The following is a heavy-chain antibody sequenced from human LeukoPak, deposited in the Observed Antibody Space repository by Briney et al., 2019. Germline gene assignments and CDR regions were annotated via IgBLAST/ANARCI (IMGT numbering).Heavy chain of an antibody. J-gene: IGHJ6*03. Sequence: PSETLSLTCAVSGSSISSSNWWSWVRQPPGKGLEWIGRIFHTGTTDYKTSLKGRVTISVDKSKNQFSLKLTSVTAADTAVYYCARLTPTTLSLYYYYMDVWGKGTTVTVSS. CDR1: GSSISSSNW. CDR2: IFHTGTT. CDR3: ARLTPTTLSLYYYYMDV. V-gene: IGHV4-4*02. D-gene: IGHD2/OR15-2a*01.